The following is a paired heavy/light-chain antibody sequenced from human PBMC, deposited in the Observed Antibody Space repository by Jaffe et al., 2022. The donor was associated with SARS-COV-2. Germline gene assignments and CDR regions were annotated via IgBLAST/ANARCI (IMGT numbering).Light chain of an antibody. CDR3: QQYNHWPPLT. CDR2: GAS. CDR1: QSVSSN. J-gene: IGKJ4*01. V-gene: IGKV3-15*01. Sequence: EIVMTQSPATLSVSPGERATLSCRASQSVSSNLAWYQQKPGQAPRLLIYGASTRATGIPARFSGSGSGSEFTLTISSLQSEDFAVYFCQQYNHWPPLTFGGGTKVEIK.
Heavy chain of an antibody. D-gene: IGHD2-2*01. CDR2: ITSTTSYI. V-gene: IGHV3-21*01. Sequence: EVQLVESGGGLVKPGGSLRLSCTASGFTFSTYGMNWVRQAPGKGLEWVSSITSTTSYIFYADSVKGRFTTSRDNAKNSLYLQMNSLRAEDTAVYYCARHCPPGWASCPFDSWGQGTLVTVSS. CDR1: GFTFSTYG. J-gene: IGHJ4*02. CDR3: ARHCPPGWASCPFDS.